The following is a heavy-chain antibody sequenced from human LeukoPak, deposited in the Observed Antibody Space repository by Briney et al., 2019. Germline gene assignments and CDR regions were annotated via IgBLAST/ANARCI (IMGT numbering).Heavy chain of an antibody. D-gene: IGHD3-22*01. V-gene: IGHV1-8*01. CDR2: MNPNSGDT. CDR1: GYTFTSYG. Sequence: ASVKVSCKASGYTFTSYGINWVRQATGQGLEWMGWMNPNSGDTGYAQKFQGRVTMTRNTSISTAYMELSSLRSEDTAVYYCARAMIGGGAFDIWGQGTMVTVSS. J-gene: IGHJ3*02. CDR3: ARAMIGGGAFDI.